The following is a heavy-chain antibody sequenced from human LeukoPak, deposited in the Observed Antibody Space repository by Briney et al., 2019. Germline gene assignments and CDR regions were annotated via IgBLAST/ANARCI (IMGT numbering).Heavy chain of an antibody. CDR3: ARGAGSSWFDY. J-gene: IGHJ4*02. D-gene: IGHD6-13*01. CDR2: MNPNTGVT. V-gene: IGHV1-2*02. Sequence: ASVKVSFTASGYSFNVNYMHWVRQAPGQGLEWMGWMNPNTGVTNFAQKFQGRVTITRDTSIRTAYMELSRLTSDDTAVYYCARGAGSSWFDYWGQGTLVTVSS. CDR1: GYSFNVNY.